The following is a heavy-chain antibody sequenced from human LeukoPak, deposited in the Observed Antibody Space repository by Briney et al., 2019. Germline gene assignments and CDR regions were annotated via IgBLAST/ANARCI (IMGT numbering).Heavy chain of an antibody. Sequence: TQTLSLTCAISGDSVSSNSGAWNWIRQSPPRGLEWLGRTYYRSRWSNDYALSVSSRITINPDTSKNQFFLHLNSVTPEDTAVYYCAREVAGTYSFDIWGQGTMVTASS. V-gene: IGHV6-1*01. CDR1: GDSVSSNSGA. CDR2: TYYRSRWSN. J-gene: IGHJ3*02. D-gene: IGHD6-13*01. CDR3: AREVAGTYSFDI.